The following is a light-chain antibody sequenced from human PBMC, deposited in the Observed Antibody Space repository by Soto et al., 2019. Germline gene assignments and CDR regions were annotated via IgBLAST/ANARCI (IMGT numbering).Light chain of an antibody. V-gene: IGKV3D-15*01. J-gene: IGKJ2*01. CDR3: QQYNDWPPGYT. CDR1: QSVGSN. CDR2: GAS. Sequence: ERVMTQSPGTLSVSPGERATLSCRASQSVGSNLAWYQQQPGQPPRLLIYGASTRATGIPVRFSGSGSGTEFTLTISSLQSEDYAVYYCQQYNDWPPGYTFGQGTKVEIK.